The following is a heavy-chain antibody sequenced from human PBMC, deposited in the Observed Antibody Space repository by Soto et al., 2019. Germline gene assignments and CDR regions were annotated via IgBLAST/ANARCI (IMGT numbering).Heavy chain of an antibody. Sequence: PSETLSLTCTVSGGSISSGGYYWSWIRQHPGKGLEWIGYIYYSGSTYYNPSLKSRVTISVDTSKNQFSLKLSSVTAADTAVYYCARGNPGSGSYRHYYYMDVWGKGTTVTAP. CDR3: ARGNPGSGSYRHYYYMDV. CDR1: GGSISSGGYY. D-gene: IGHD3-10*01. CDR2: IYYSGST. V-gene: IGHV4-31*03. J-gene: IGHJ6*03.